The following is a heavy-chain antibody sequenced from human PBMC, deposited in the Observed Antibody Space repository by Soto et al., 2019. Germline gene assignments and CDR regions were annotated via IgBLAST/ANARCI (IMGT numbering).Heavy chain of an antibody. J-gene: IGHJ4*02. V-gene: IGHV4-31*03. CDR1: GASTGSGGSY. CDR2: IYYTGST. D-gene: IGHD4-17*01. Sequence: QVQLQESGPGLVKTSQTLSLTCTVSGASTGSGGSYWSWIRQHPGKGLEWIGYIYYTGSTYYSPSLKSRASISVDTSNNQCSLKLDSATAAATAVYYCARADYGDRGLAFDSWGQGTLVTVSS. CDR3: ARADYGDRGLAFDS.